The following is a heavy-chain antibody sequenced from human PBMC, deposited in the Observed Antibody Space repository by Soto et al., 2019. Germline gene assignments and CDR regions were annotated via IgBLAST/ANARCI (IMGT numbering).Heavy chain of an antibody. Sequence: GSLRLSCTTSGFTFGDYAVSWVRQAPGKGLEWVAFIRSKAFGGTTEYAASVKGRFTISSDDSKSIAYLQMNSLKTEDTAVYFCTSGPYCSSSSCYRGDYYYYYGLDVWGQGTTVTVSS. CDR1: GFTFGDYA. D-gene: IGHD2-2*02. V-gene: IGHV3-49*04. CDR3: TSGPYCSSSSCYRGDYYYYYGLDV. J-gene: IGHJ6*02. CDR2: IRSKAFGGTT.